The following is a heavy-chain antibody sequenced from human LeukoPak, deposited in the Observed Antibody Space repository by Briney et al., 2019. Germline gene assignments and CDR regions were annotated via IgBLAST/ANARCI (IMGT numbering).Heavy chain of an antibody. CDR1: GFTFSTSG. D-gene: IGHD7-27*01. CDR2: SSFSGNIT. V-gene: IGHV3-48*01. J-gene: IGHJ4*02. Sequence: QSGGSLRLSCKASGFTFSTSGMNWVRQAPGKGLEWITYSSFSGNITYYADSVKGRFTTSRDNGKNSLYLQMNSLRVDDTAVYYCARDLGATGEPDYWGQGTLVTVSS. CDR3: ARDLGATGEPDY.